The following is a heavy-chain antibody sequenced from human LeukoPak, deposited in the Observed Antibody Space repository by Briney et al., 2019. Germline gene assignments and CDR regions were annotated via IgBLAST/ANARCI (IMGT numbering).Heavy chain of an antibody. CDR2: INHSGST. D-gene: IGHD6-13*01. CDR3: ARVVGKYSSSWYY. J-gene: IGHJ4*02. V-gene: IGHV4-34*01. Sequence: SETLSLTCAVYGGSFSRYSWSWIRQPPGKGLEWIGEINHSGSTNYNPSPKGRVTISVDTSKNQFSLKLRSVTAADTAVYYCARVVGKYSSSWYYWGQGTLVTVSS. CDR1: GGSFSRYS.